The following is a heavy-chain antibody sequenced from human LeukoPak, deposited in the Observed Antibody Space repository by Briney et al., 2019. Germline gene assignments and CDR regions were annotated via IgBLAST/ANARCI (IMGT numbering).Heavy chain of an antibody. CDR2: MNPHSGKT. CDR1: GYPFNNYD. Sequence: ASVKVSCKASGYPFNNYDINWVRQATGQGLEWMGWMNPHSGKTGYAQNFQGRVTMTRDTSISTAYMELSSLRSEDTAVYYCARDSSASIYGDFALTPYYWGQGTLVTVSS. D-gene: IGHD4-17*01. V-gene: IGHV1-8*01. J-gene: IGHJ4*02. CDR3: ARDSSASIYGDFALTPYY.